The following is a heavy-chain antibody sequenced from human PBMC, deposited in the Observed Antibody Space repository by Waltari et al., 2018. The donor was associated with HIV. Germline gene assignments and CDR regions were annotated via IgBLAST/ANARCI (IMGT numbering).Heavy chain of an antibody. D-gene: IGHD1-20*01. V-gene: IGHV3-33*01. CDR1: GFTFSTYG. CDR2: MWHDSTNK. CDR3: ARVPNNWNQLDF. J-gene: IGHJ4*02. Sequence: QVQLVASGGGVVQPGRSLRLSCAASGFTFSTYGMHWVRQAPGKGLEGVAVMWHDSTNKYYSDSVKGRFTISRDNTKNALYLQMNSLRAEDTAMYFCARVPNNWNQLDFWGQGTLVTVSS.